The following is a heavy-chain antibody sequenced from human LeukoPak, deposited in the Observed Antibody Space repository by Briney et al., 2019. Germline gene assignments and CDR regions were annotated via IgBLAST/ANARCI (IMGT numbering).Heavy chain of an antibody. Sequence: PGRSLRLSCAASGFTFSSYGMHWVRQAPGKGLEWVAVISYDGSNKYYADSVKGRFTISRDNSKNTVFLQMNGLRGDDTAVYYCAKASELGDYPNYYYYGMDVWGQGTTVTVSS. CDR1: GFTFSSYG. J-gene: IGHJ6*02. V-gene: IGHV3-30*18. CDR3: AKASELGDYPNYYYYGMDV. CDR2: ISYDGSNK. D-gene: IGHD1-14*01.